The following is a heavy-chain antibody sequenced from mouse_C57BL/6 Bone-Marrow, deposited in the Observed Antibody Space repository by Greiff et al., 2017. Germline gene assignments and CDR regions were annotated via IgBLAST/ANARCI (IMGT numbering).Heavy chain of an antibody. J-gene: IGHJ3*01. CDR1: GYTFTSYW. D-gene: IGHD2-2*01. V-gene: IGHV1-64*01. CDR3: ARRDGYAGWFAY. CDR2: IHPTSGST. Sequence: QVQLQQPGAELVKPGASVKLSCKASGYTFTSYWMHWVKQRPGQGLEWIGKIHPTSGSTNYNEKFKSKATLTVDNSSSTAYMQLSSLTSEDSAVFYCARRDGYAGWFAYWGQGTLVTVSA.